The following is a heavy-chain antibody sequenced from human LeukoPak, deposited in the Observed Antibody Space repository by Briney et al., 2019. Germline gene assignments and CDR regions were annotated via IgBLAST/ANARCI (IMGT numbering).Heavy chain of an antibody. Sequence: SETLSLTCTVSGDSISTYYWSWIRQPPGKGLEWVGSIYHRGSTYYNPSLRSRVTISLDRSKKKFSLKLTSVTAADTAVYFCARGAEYYAIWRGYAGYSDYWGQGISVTVSS. J-gene: IGHJ4*02. D-gene: IGHD3-3*01. CDR3: ARGAEYYAIWRGYAGYSDY. CDR1: GDSISTYY. CDR2: IYHRGST. V-gene: IGHV4-38-2*02.